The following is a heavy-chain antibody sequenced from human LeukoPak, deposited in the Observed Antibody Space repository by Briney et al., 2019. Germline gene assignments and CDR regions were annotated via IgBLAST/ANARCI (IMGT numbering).Heavy chain of an antibody. J-gene: IGHJ6*02. CDR1: GFTFSSYA. D-gene: IGHD1-26*01. CDR3: ARDRGGSYSGYYYGTDV. CDR2: ISYDGSNK. V-gene: IGHV3-30-3*01. Sequence: GGSLRLSCAASGFTFSSYAMHWVRQAPGKGLEWVAVISYDGSNKYYADSVKGRFTISRDNSKNTLYLQMNSLRAEDTAVYYCARDRGGSYSGYYYGTDVWGQGTTVTVSS.